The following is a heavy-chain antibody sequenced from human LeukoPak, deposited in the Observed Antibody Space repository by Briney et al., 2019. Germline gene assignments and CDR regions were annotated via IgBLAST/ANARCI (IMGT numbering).Heavy chain of an antibody. D-gene: IGHD2-2*02. Sequence: SQTLSVTCAISGDSVSSINGAWNWVRQSPSRGLEWLGRTYYRSKWYSDYAVPIQGRISINPDTSKNQFTLHLFSVTPDDTAVYYCARDVATTRWYTFDYWGQGTRVTVSS. CDR2: TYYRSKWYS. CDR3: ARDVATTRWYTFDY. J-gene: IGHJ4*02. CDR1: GDSVSSINGA. V-gene: IGHV6-1*01.